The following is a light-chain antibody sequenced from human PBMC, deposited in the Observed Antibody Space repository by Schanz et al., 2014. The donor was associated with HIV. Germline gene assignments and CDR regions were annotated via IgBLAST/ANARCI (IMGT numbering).Light chain of an antibody. CDR3: QQSYSTPT. V-gene: IGKV1-17*01. CDR2: AAS. Sequence: DIQMTQSPSSQSASVGDRVTITCRASQDIGNDLGWYQQKPGQAPKRLIYAASKLQSGVPSRFIGSGSGTEFTLTISSLQPEDFATYYCQQSYSTPTFGPGTKVGIK. J-gene: IGKJ3*01. CDR1: QDIGND.